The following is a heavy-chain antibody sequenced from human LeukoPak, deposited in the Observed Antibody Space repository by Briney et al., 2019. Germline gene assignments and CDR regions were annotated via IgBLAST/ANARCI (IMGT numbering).Heavy chain of an antibody. V-gene: IGHV1-24*01. Sequence: ASVKVSCKVSGYTLTELSMHWVRRAPGKGLEWMGGFDPEDGETIYAQKFQGRVTMTEDTSTDTAYMELRSLRSDDTAVYYCARDGDFLPYYGSGSYWYIDPWGQGTLVTVSS. D-gene: IGHD3-10*01. CDR1: GYTLTELS. CDR2: FDPEDGET. J-gene: IGHJ5*02. CDR3: ARDGDFLPYYGSGSYWYIDP.